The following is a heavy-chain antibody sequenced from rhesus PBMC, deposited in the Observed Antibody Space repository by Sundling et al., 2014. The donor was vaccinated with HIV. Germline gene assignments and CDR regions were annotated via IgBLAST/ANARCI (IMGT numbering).Heavy chain of an antibody. CDR2: IFGTGGST. V-gene: IGHV4-147*01. CDR1: GGSFSAYY. CDR3: ARHRGYCTSGSCYVLDFEF. Sequence: QVQLQESGPGLVKPSETLSLICDVSGGSFSAYYWGWIRQPPGKGLEWIGGIFGTGGSTKYNPSLRSRVTISIDTSKKQFALQLTSVTAADTAVYYCARHRGYCTSGSCYVLDFEFWGQGALVTVSS. J-gene: IGHJ1*01. D-gene: IGHD2-21*01.